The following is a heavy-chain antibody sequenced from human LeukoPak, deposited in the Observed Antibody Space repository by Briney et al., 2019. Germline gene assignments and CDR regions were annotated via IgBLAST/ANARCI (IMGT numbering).Heavy chain of an antibody. V-gene: IGHV3-30*04. CDR2: ISYDGSNE. CDR3: VKGAYYGSGMYRL. CDR1: GFTFSSYV. D-gene: IGHD3-10*01. J-gene: IGHJ4*02. Sequence: PGRSLRLSCAASGFTFSSYVMHWVRQAPGKGREGVAVISYDGSNEYYADSVKGRFTISRDNSKNTVYLQMNSLRAEDTAVYYCVKGAYYGSGMYRLWGQGTLVTVSS.